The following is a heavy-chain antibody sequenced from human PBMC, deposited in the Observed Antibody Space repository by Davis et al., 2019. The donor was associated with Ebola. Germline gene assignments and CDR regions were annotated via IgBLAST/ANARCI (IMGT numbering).Heavy chain of an antibody. CDR1: GYSFTSNW. CDR3: ARHYDILTGSGCMDV. D-gene: IGHD3-9*01. J-gene: IGHJ6*02. CDR2: IYPSDSDT. V-gene: IGHV5-51*01. Sequence: GESLKISCKGYGYSFTSNWIVWVRQMPGKGLEWMGDIYPSDSDTRYSPSFQGQVTISADKSISTAYLQWSSLKASDTAMYYCARHYDILTGSGCMDVWGQGTTVTVSS.